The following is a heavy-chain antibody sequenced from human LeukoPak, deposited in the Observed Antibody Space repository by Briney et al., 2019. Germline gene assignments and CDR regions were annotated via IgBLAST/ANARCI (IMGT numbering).Heavy chain of an antibody. CDR3: ARRGHYYDTSGYYYFDY. Sequence: SETLSLTCTVSGGSISSGSYYWSWIRQPAGKGLEWIGRIYTSGSTNYNPSLKSRVTISVDTSKNQFSLKLTSVTAADTAVYYCARRGHYYDTSGYYYFDYWGQGTLVTVSS. J-gene: IGHJ4*02. D-gene: IGHD3-22*01. CDR1: GGSISSGSYY. V-gene: IGHV4-61*02. CDR2: IYTSGST.